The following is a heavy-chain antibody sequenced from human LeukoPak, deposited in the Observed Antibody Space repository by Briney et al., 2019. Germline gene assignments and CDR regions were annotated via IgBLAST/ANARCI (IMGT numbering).Heavy chain of an antibody. CDR1: GFTVSSNY. CDR2: IYSGGST. CDR3: ARVGGGYDFGY. D-gene: IGHD5-12*01. V-gene: IGHV3-53*01. J-gene: IGHJ4*02. Sequence: GGSLRLSCAASGFTVSSNYMSWVRQAPGKGLEWVSVIYSGGSTYYSDSVKGRFTVSRDNSKNTLYLQMNSLRAEDTAVYYCARVGGGYDFGYWGQGTLVTVSS.